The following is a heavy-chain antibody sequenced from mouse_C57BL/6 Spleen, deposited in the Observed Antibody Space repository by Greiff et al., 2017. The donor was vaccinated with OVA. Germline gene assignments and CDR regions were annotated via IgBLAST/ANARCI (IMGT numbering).Heavy chain of an antibody. J-gene: IGHJ1*03. Sequence: EVQLVESGPGLVKPSQSLSLTCSVTGYSITSGYYWHWIRQFPGNKLEWMGYISYDGSNNYNPSLKNRISISRDTSKNQFFLKLNSVTTEDTATYYCARSYGSSYFNWYFDVWGTGTTVAVSS. CDR3: ARSYGSSYFNWYFDV. D-gene: IGHD1-1*01. CDR1: GYSITSGYY. V-gene: IGHV3-6*01. CDR2: ISYDGSN.